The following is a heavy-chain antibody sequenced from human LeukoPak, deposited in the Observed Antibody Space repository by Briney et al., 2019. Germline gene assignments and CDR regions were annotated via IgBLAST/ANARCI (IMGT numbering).Heavy chain of an antibody. D-gene: IGHD3-22*01. V-gene: IGHV4-34*01. CDR3: ARACYDSSGFDAFDI. Sequence: PSETLSLTCAVYGGSFSGYYWSWIRQPPGKGLEWIGEINHSGSTNYNPSLKSRVTISVDTSKNQFSRKLSSVTAADTAVYYCARACYDSSGFDAFDIWGQGTMVTVSS. CDR1: GGSFSGYY. J-gene: IGHJ3*02. CDR2: INHSGST.